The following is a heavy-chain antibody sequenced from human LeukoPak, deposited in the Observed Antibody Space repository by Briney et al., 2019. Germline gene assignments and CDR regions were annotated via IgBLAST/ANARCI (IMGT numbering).Heavy chain of an antibody. V-gene: IGHV4-59*01. CDR1: GGSISSNY. CDR2: IYNSGST. D-gene: IGHD2-2*01. Sequence: PSETLSLTCTVSGGSISSNYWSWIRQPPGKGLEWIGHIYNSGSTNYNPSLKSRVTISVDTSKNQFSLRLSSVTAADTAVYYCARFIVVPAGVFITGALDIWGQGTMVTVSS. J-gene: IGHJ3*02. CDR3: ARFIVVPAGVFITGALDI.